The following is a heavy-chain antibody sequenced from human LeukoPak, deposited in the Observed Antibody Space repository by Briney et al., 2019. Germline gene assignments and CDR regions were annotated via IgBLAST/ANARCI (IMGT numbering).Heavy chain of an antibody. CDR3: AKIPTYYYDSSGYLAT. Sequence: GGSLRLSCAASGFTFSSYAMSWVRQAPGKGLEWVSAISGSGGSTYYADSVKGRFTISRDNSKNTLYLQMNSLRAEDTAVYYCAKIPTYYYDSSGYLATWGQGTLVTVSP. J-gene: IGHJ5*02. CDR2: ISGSGGST. V-gene: IGHV3-23*01. CDR1: GFTFSSYA. D-gene: IGHD3-22*01.